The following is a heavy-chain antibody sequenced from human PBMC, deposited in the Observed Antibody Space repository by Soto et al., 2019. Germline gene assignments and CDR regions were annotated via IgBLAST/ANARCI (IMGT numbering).Heavy chain of an antibody. Sequence: PSETLSLTCALYNASFSVYYWTWIRQPPGKGLEWIGEINHSGSSNSNPSLKSRVTISVDTSKNQFSLKLNSVTAADTAVYYCARDSTRRGACDVWGQGTMVTFSS. CDR1: NASFSVYY. CDR2: INHSGSS. J-gene: IGHJ3*01. D-gene: IGHD2-2*01. V-gene: IGHV4-34*01. CDR3: ARDSTRRGACDV.